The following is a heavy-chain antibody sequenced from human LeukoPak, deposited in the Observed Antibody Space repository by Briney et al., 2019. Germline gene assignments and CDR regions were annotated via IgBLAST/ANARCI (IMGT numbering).Heavy chain of an antibody. V-gene: IGHV3-48*03. Sequence: GGSLRLSCAASGFTFSSYEMNWVRQAPGKGLEWVSYISSSGSTKQYADSVKGRFTISRDNAEKSLHLQMNSLRAEDMAVYYCAREGGYRSGSYDAFDIWGQGTMVTVSS. CDR2: ISSSGSTK. D-gene: IGHD6-19*01. CDR3: AREGGYRSGSYDAFDI. CDR1: GFTFSSYE. J-gene: IGHJ3*02.